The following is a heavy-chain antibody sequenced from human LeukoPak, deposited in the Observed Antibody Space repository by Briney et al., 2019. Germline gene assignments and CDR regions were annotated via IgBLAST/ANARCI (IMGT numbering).Heavy chain of an antibody. Sequence: ASVKVSCKASGYTFTSYDINWVRQATGQGLKWMGWMNPNSGNTGYAQKFQGRVTMTRNTSISTAYMELSSLRSEDTAVYYCARSRYHNYYDSSGYTYYYYVMDVWGQGTTVTVSS. CDR1: GYTFTSYD. J-gene: IGHJ6*02. D-gene: IGHD3-22*01. CDR3: ARSRYHNYYDSSGYTYYYYVMDV. V-gene: IGHV1-8*01. CDR2: MNPNSGNT.